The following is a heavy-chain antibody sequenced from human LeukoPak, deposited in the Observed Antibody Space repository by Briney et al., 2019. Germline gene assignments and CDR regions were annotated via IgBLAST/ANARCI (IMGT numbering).Heavy chain of an antibody. CDR2: ISSSSSYI. J-gene: IGHJ4*02. CDR3: ARALWDIVVVPAAIDY. D-gene: IGHD2-2*01. V-gene: IGHV3-21*01. CDR1: GFTFSSYS. Sequence: GGSLRLSRAASGFTFSSYSMNWVRQAPGKGLEWVSSISSSSSYIYYADSVKGRFTISRDNAKNSLYLQMNSLRAEDTAVYYCARALWDIVVVPAAIDYWGQGTLVTVSS.